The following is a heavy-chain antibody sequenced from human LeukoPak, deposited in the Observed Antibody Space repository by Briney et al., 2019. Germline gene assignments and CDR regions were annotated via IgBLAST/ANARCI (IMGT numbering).Heavy chain of an antibody. Sequence: GGSLRLSCAASGFIYSSYWMIWVRQAPGKGLEWVAIINHDGSEKYYVDSVKGRFTISRDNAKNSLYLQMNSLRGEDTAVYYCARGGPLDIYYYNYMDVWVKGTTVTVSS. CDR3: ARGGPLDIYYYNYMDV. J-gene: IGHJ6*03. CDR2: INHDGSEK. V-gene: IGHV3-7*01. D-gene: IGHD2-15*01. CDR1: GFIYSSYW.